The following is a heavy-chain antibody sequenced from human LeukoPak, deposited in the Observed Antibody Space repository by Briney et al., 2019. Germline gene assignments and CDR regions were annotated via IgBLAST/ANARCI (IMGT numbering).Heavy chain of an antibody. Sequence: KSSETLSLTCTVSGGSISSSSYYWGWIRQPPGKGLERIGSIYYSGSTYYNPSLKSRVTISVDTSKNQFSLKLSSVTASDTAVYYCARQYGSGGYYPPFDYWGQGTLVTVSS. CDR1: GGSISSSSYY. D-gene: IGHD3-10*01. J-gene: IGHJ4*02. CDR2: IYYSGST. CDR3: ARQYGSGGYYPPFDY. V-gene: IGHV4-39*01.